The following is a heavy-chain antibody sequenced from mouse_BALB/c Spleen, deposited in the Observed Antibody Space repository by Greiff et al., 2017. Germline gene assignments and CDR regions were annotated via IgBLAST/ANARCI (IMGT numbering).Heavy chain of an antibody. J-gene: IGHJ4*01. CDR2: ISSGGSYT. D-gene: IGHD2-4*01. Sequence: EVKLVESGGGLVKPGGSLKLSCAASGFTFSSYTMSWVRQTPEKRLEWVATISSGGSYTYYPDSVKGRFTISRDNAKNTLYLQMSSLKSEDTAMYYCTRDPYYDYDVRAMDYWGQGTSVTVSS. CDR1: GFTFSSYT. CDR3: TRDPYYDYDVRAMDY. V-gene: IGHV5-6-4*01.